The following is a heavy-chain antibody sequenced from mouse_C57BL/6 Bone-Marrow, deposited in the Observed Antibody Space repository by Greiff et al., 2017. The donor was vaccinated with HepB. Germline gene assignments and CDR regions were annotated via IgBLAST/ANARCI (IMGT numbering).Heavy chain of an antibody. D-gene: IGHD2-12*01. CDR1: GFSFNTYA. CDR2: IRSKSNNYAT. V-gene: IGHV10-1*01. CDR3: VTFTTGAMDY. J-gene: IGHJ4*01. Sequence: GGGLVQPKGSLTLSCAASGFSFNTYAMNWVRQAPGKGLEWVARIRSKSNNYATYYADSVKDRFTISRDDSESMLYLQMNNLKTEDTAMYYCVTFTTGAMDYWGQGTSVTVSS.